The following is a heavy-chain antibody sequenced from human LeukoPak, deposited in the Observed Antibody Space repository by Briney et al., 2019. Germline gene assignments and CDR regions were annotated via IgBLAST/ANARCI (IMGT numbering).Heavy chain of an antibody. CDR3: ARGGYYYDTSD. CDR2: IYYTGTT. D-gene: IGHD3-22*01. J-gene: IGHJ4*02. Sequence: SETLSLTCTISGGSISTYFWTWIRQFPGKGLEWIGYIYYTGTTSYNPSLKSRVTMSVDTSKNQLSLKLRSVTAADTAVYYCARGGYYYDTSDWGQGTLVTVSS. CDR1: GGSISTYF. V-gene: IGHV4-59*12.